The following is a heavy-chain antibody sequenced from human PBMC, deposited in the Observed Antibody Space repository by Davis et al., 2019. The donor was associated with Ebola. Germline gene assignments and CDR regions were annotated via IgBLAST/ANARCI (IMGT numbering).Heavy chain of an antibody. Sequence: PSETLSLTCTVSGGSISSYYWSWIRQHPGKGLEWIGYIYYSGSTYYNPSLKSRVTISVDTSKNQFSLKLSSVTAADTAVYYCARGNDFWSGLPSFDPWGQGTLVTVSS. D-gene: IGHD3-3*01. CDR1: GGSISSYY. CDR2: IYYSGST. V-gene: IGHV4-59*01. J-gene: IGHJ5*02. CDR3: ARGNDFWSGLPSFDP.